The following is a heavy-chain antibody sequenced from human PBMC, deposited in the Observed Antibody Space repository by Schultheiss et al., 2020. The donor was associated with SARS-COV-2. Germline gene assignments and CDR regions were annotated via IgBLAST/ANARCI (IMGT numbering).Heavy chain of an antibody. D-gene: IGHD6-13*01. J-gene: IGHJ6*02. CDR3: ARTDRYSSSWYPYSYYGMDV. CDR1: GFTFSNAW. Sequence: GGSLRLSCAASGFTFSNAWMSWVRQAPGKGLEWVSYISSSGSTIYYADSVKGRFTISRDNAKNSLYLQMNSLRAEDTAVYYCARTDRYSSSWYPYSYYGMDVWGQGTTVTVSS. CDR2: ISSSGSTI. V-gene: IGHV3-11*04.